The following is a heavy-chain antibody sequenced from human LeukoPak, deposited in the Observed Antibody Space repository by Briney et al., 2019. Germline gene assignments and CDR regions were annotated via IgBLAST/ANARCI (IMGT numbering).Heavy chain of an antibody. CDR2: IIPIVGTA. Sequence: ASVKVSCKASGGTFSSYAISWVRQAPGQGLDWMGGIIPIVGTANYAQKFQGRVTITADKSTSTAYMELSSLRSEDTAVYYCARDRRNYYGSGSYYNLDYWGQGTLVTVSS. CDR3: ARDRRNYYGSGSYYNLDY. CDR1: GGTFSSYA. D-gene: IGHD3-10*01. V-gene: IGHV1-69*06. J-gene: IGHJ4*02.